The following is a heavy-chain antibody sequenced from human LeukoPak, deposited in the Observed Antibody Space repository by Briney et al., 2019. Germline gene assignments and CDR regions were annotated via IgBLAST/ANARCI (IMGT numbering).Heavy chain of an antibody. CDR2: ISSSGSTI. Sequence: GGSLRLSCAASGFTFSSYEMNWVRQAPGKGLEWVSYISSSGSTIYYADSVKGRFTISRDNAKNSLYLQMNSLRAEDTAVYYCARFLSTVTTGYFDYWGQGTLSPSPQ. CDR3: ARFLSTVTTGYFDY. CDR1: GFTFSSYE. D-gene: IGHD4-17*01. J-gene: IGHJ4*02. V-gene: IGHV3-48*03.